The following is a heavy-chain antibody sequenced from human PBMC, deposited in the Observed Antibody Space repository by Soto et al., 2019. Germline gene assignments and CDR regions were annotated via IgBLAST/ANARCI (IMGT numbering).Heavy chain of an antibody. CDR3: ARPDIVVVPAASSDDVLKGENAFDI. J-gene: IGHJ3*02. D-gene: IGHD2-2*01. CDR1: GGSISSSSYY. Sequence: SETLSLTCTVSGGSISSSSYYWGWIRQPPGKGLEWIGSIYYSGSTYYNPSLKSRVTISVDTSKNQFSLKLSSVTAADTAVYYCARPDIVVVPAASSDDVLKGENAFDIWGQGTMVTVSS. CDR2: IYYSGST. V-gene: IGHV4-39*01.